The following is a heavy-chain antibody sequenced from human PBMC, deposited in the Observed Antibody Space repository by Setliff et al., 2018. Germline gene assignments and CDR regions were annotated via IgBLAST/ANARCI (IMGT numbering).Heavy chain of an antibody. CDR2: IIPMFGTT. J-gene: IGHJ6*03. D-gene: IGHD2-15*01. CDR3: ARVRDCSGGICHRGFHHYMDV. CDR1: GGTFSSYA. Sequence: GASVKVSCKASGGTFSSYAIDWVRQAPGQGLERMGGIIPMFGTTNYAQRFRGRVTITADESTTTAYLELSSLRSEDTAVYYCARVRDCSGGICHRGFHHYMDVWGKGTTVTVSS. V-gene: IGHV1-69*13.